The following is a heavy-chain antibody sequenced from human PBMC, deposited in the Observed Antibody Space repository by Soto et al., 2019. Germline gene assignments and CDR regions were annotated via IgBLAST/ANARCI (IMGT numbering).Heavy chain of an antibody. CDR2: VSYDGSNK. CDR3: AKDTYYYDRSGYYTYDH. Sequence: GESLRLSCAASGFTFSSYGVHWVRQAPGKGLEWVASVSYDGSNKHYADSVKGRFTISRDNSRNTLDLQMNSLRAEDTVVYYCAKDTYYYDRSGYYTYDHWGQGT. D-gene: IGHD3-22*01. V-gene: IGHV3-30*18. J-gene: IGHJ4*02. CDR1: GFTFSSYG.